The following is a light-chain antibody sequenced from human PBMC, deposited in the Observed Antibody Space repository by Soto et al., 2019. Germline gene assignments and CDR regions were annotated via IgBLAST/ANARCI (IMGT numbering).Light chain of an antibody. V-gene: IGLV1-47*01. J-gene: IGLJ2*01. CDR2: RNN. Sequence: QSVLTQPPSASGTPGQRVTIPCSGSSSNIGSNYVYWYQQLPGTAPKLLIYRNNQRPSEVPDRFSGSKSGTSASLAISGLRSEDEADYYCAAWDDSLSGPVVFGGGTKLTVL. CDR1: SSNIGSNY. CDR3: AAWDDSLSGPVV.